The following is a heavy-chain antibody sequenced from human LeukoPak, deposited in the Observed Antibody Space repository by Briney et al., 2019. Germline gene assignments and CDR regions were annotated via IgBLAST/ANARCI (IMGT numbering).Heavy chain of an antibody. Sequence: GGSLRLSCAASGFTFSSYGIHWVRQAPGKGLEWVAFIRYDGSTKYYADSVKGRFTISRDNSKNTLYLQMNSLRAEDTAVYYCAKSTTGRINRGYFDYWGQGTLVTVSS. D-gene: IGHD2-15*01. J-gene: IGHJ4*02. V-gene: IGHV3-30*02. CDR1: GFTFSSYG. CDR2: IRYDGSTK. CDR3: AKSTTGRINRGYFDY.